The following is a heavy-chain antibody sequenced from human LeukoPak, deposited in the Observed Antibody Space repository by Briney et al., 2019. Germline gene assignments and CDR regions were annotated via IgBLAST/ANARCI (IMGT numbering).Heavy chain of an antibody. CDR1: GFTFSSYS. Sequence: GGSLRLSCAASGFTFSSYSMNWVRQAPGKGLEWVSYIISSSSTIYYADSVKGRFTISRDNAKNSLYLQMNSLRAEDTAVYYCARDHDSGGFDYWGQGTLVTVSS. J-gene: IGHJ4*02. D-gene: IGHD3-3*01. V-gene: IGHV3-48*04. CDR2: IISSSSTI. CDR3: ARDHDSGGFDY.